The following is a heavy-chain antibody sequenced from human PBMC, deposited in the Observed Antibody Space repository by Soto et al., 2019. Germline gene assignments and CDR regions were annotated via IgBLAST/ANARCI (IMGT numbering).Heavy chain of an antibody. CDR1: GGSFSGYY. V-gene: IGHV4-34*01. CDR2: INHSGST. D-gene: IGHD3-9*01. Sequence: SETLSLTCAVYGGSFSGYYWSWIRQPPGKGLEWIGEINHSGSTNYNPSLKSRVTISVDASKNQFSLKLSSVTAADTAVYYCARGVSKNYDILTGLNWFDPWGQGTLVTVSS. CDR3: ARGVSKNYDILTGLNWFDP. J-gene: IGHJ5*02.